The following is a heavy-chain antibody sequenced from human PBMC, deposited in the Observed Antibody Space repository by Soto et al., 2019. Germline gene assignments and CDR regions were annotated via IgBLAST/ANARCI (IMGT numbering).Heavy chain of an antibody. CDR2: ISYDGSTK. CDR3: AKDILTPTY. J-gene: IGHJ4*02. V-gene: IGHV3-30-3*01. Sequence: GGSLRLSCAASGFTFSSYAMHWVRQAPGKGLEWVAVISYDGSTKYYADSVKGRFTISRDNSKNTLYLQMNSLRAEDTAVYYCAKDILTPTYWGQGTLVTVSS. D-gene: IGHD2-21*01. CDR1: GFTFSSYA.